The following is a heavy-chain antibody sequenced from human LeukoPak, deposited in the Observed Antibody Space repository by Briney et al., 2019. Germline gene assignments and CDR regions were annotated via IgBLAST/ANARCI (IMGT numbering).Heavy chain of an antibody. Sequence: SQTLSLTCAISGDSVSSNSAAWNWIRQSPSRGLEWLGRTYYRSKWYNDYGVSVKSRITINPDTSKDQFSLQLNSVTPEDTAVYYCARDLGDYDFWSGYYSRGNYFDYWGQGTLVTVSS. J-gene: IGHJ4*02. V-gene: IGHV6-1*01. CDR1: GDSVSSNSAA. D-gene: IGHD3-3*01. CDR3: ARDLGDYDFWSGYYSRGNYFDY. CDR2: TYYRSKWYN.